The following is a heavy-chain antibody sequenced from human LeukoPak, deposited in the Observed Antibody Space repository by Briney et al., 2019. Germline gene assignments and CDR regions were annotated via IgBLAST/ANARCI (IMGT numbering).Heavy chain of an antibody. Sequence: GGSLRLSCAASGFIFSSYAMSWVRQAPGKGLEWVSTISGSGGSTYYADSVKGRFTIFRDNSKNTLHLQMNSLRAEDTAVYYCAKDLTTGTTIWPFDYWGQGTLVPVSS. CDR2: ISGSGGST. CDR1: GFIFSSYA. V-gene: IGHV3-23*01. D-gene: IGHD1-26*01. J-gene: IGHJ4*02. CDR3: AKDLTTGTTIWPFDY.